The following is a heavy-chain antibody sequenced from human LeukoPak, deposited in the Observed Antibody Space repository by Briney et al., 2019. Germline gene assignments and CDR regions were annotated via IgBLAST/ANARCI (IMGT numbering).Heavy chain of an antibody. D-gene: IGHD4-23*01. J-gene: IGHJ2*01. CDR1: GFTFSNYW. V-gene: IGHV3-7*03. CDR3: ARGYGGNPAPNWYFDL. CDR2: IKQDGSEE. Sequence: GGSLRLSCAASGFTFSNYWMTWVRQAPGKGLEWVANIKQDGSEEYYVDSVKGRFTISRDNAKNSFYLQVNSLRAEDTAVYYCARGYGGNPAPNWYFDLWGRGTLVTVSS.